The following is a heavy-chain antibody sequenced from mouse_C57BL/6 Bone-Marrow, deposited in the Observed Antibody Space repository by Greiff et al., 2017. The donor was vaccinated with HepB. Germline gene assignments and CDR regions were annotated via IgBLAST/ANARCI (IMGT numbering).Heavy chain of an antibody. CDR3: TRLLRYHFDY. V-gene: IGHV14-4*01. CDR1: GFNIKDDY. D-gene: IGHD1-1*01. CDR2: IDPENGDT. Sequence: VQLQQSGAELARPGASVKLSCTASGFNIKDDYMHWVKQRPEQGLEWIGWIDPENGDTEYASKFQGKATITADTSSNTAYLQLSSLTSEDTAVYYCTRLLRYHFDYWGQGTTLTVSS. J-gene: IGHJ2*01.